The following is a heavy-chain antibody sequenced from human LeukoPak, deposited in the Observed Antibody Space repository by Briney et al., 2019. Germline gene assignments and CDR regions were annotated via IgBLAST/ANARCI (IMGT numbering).Heavy chain of an antibody. Sequence: PPETLSLTCIVSGGSISSYYWSWIRQPPGKGLEWIGEINHSGSTNYNPSLKSRVTISVDTSKNQFSLKLSSVTAADTAVYYCARWAGIVGATSFDYWGQGTLVTVSS. CDR3: ARWAGIVGATSFDY. D-gene: IGHD1-26*01. CDR1: GGSISSYY. V-gene: IGHV4-34*01. J-gene: IGHJ4*02. CDR2: INHSGST.